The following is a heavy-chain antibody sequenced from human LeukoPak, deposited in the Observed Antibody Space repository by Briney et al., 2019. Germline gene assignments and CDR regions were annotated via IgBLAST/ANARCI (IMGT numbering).Heavy chain of an antibody. Sequence: GGSLRLSCAASGFTFSSYGMHWVRQAPGKGLEWVAFIRYDGSNKYYADSVKGRFTISRDNSKNTLYLQMNSLRAEDTAVYYCAKVYDYGDYRAFDIWGPETMVTVSS. V-gene: IGHV3-30*02. D-gene: IGHD4-17*01. CDR2: IRYDGSNK. CDR3: AKVYDYGDYRAFDI. J-gene: IGHJ3*02. CDR1: GFTFSSYG.